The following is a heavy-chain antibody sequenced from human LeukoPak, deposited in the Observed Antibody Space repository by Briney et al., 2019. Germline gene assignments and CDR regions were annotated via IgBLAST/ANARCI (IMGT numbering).Heavy chain of an antibody. CDR1: GGSISSSSYY. J-gene: IGHJ5*02. D-gene: IGHD2-2*01. Sequence: SETLSLTCTVPGGSISSSSYYWGWIRQPPGKGLEWIGSIYYSGSTYYNPSLKSRVTISVDASKNQFSLKLSSVTAADTAVYYCARSLLGYCSSTSCYFNWFDPWGQGTLVTVSS. CDR2: IYYSGST. CDR3: ARSLLGYCSSTSCYFNWFDP. V-gene: IGHV4-39*01.